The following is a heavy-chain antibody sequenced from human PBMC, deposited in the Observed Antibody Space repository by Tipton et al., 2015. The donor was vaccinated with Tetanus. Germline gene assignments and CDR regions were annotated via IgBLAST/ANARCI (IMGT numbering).Heavy chain of an antibody. Sequence: TLSLTCTVSGGSISTYYWSWIRQPPGKGLEWIGYIYYRGSTNYYPSLKSRVTMSVDTSKNQFSLNLSSVTAADTAVYYCARGDGSSLHYWGQGTLATVSS. V-gene: IGHV4-59*01. CDR3: ARGDGSSLHY. D-gene: IGHD5-24*01. CDR1: GGSISTYY. CDR2: IYYRGST. J-gene: IGHJ4*02.